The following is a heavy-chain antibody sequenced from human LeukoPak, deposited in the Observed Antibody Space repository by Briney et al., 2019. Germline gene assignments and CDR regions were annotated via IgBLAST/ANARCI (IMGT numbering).Heavy chain of an antibody. CDR1: GFTFSSYY. Sequence: GGSLRLSCAAAGFTFSSYYMHWVRQAPGKGLVWVSRINSDGSSTSYADSVKGRFTISRDNAKNTLYLQMSSLRAEDTALYYCATPVLRPLDYWGQGTLVTVSS. J-gene: IGHJ4*02. V-gene: IGHV3-74*01. CDR2: INSDGSST. CDR3: ATPVLRPLDY.